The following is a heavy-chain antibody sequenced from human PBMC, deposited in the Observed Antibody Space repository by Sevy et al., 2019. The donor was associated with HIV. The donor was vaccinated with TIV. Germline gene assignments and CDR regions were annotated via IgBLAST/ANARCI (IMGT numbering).Heavy chain of an antibody. V-gene: IGHV3-48*01. CDR1: GFTFSSYS. Sequence: GGSLRLSCAASGFTFSSYSMNWVRQAPGKGLEWVSYISSSSSTIYYADSVKGRFTISRDNSKNTLYLQMNSLRAEDTAVYYCAKMPGGYCSSTSCWEFDPWGQGTLVTVSS. J-gene: IGHJ5*02. CDR2: ISSSSSTI. CDR3: AKMPGGYCSSTSCWEFDP. D-gene: IGHD2-2*01.